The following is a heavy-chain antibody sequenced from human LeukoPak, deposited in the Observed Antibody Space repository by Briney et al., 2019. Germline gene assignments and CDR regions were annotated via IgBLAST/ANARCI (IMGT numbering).Heavy chain of an antibody. CDR1: GFSLSTSGMC. D-gene: IGHD3-22*01. J-gene: IGHJ5*02. V-gene: IGHV2-70*11. CDR3: GRMYYYDSSGYYNWFDP. CDR2: IDWDDDK. Sequence: SGPTLVNPTQTLTLTCTFSGFSLSTSGMCVSWIRQPPGKALEWLARIDWDDDKYYSTSLKTRLTISKDTSKNQVVLTMTNMDPVDTATYYCGRMYYYDSSGYYNWFDPWGQGTLVTVSS.